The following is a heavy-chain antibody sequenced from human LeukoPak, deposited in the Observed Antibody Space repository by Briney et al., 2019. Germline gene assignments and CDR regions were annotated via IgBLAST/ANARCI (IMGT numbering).Heavy chain of an antibody. CDR3: ARSIYSGYAMDNAFDI. Sequence: PSQTLSLTCAVSGGSISSGDYSWSWIRQPPGKGLEWIGYIYHSGSTYYNPSLKSRVTISVDRSKNQFSLKLSSVTAADTAVYYCARSIYSGYAMDNAFDIWGQGTMVTVSS. D-gene: IGHD5-12*01. CDR1: GGSISSGDYS. CDR2: IYHSGST. J-gene: IGHJ3*02. V-gene: IGHV4-30-2*01.